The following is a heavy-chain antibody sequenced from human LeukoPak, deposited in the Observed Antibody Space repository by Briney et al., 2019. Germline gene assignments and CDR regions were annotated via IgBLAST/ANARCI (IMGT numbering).Heavy chain of an antibody. V-gene: IGHV5-51*01. CDR2: IYPGDSDT. Sequence: GEALKTSCKGPGSRFTSYWNGWGRPMPGKGVGGMGIIYPGDSDTRYSPSFQGQVTISADKSISTAYLQWSSLKASDTAMYYCARRSGVAVAGYYYYYGMDVWGKGTTVTVSS. CDR3: ARRSGVAVAGYYYYYGMDV. CDR1: GSRFTSYW. D-gene: IGHD6-19*01. J-gene: IGHJ6*04.